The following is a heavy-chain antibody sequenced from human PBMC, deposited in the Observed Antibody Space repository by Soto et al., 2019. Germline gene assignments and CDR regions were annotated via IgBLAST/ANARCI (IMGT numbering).Heavy chain of an antibody. CDR1: GGSISTGGYY. V-gene: IGHV4-31*03. CDR3: ARSVFP. Sequence: QVQLQESGPGLVKPSQTLSLTCTVSGGSISTGGYYWNWIRQHPGKGLEWIGYVYYSGRTYYNPPLKSRVTIAVNTSKNQFSLKLSSVTAAYTAVYYCARSVFPWGQRTLVTVSS. J-gene: IGHJ5*02. CDR2: VYYSGRT.